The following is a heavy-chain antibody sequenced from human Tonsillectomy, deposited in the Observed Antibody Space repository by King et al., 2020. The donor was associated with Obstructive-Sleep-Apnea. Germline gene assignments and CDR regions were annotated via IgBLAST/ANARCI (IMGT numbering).Heavy chain of an antibody. J-gene: IGHJ6*02. CDR1: GFTFSSYS. V-gene: IGHV3-21*01. CDR2: ISSSSSYI. CDR3: ARSPRELYPHVDYYYYGMDV. D-gene: IGHD3-10*01. Sequence: VQLVESGGGLVKPGGSLRLSCAASGFTFSSYSMNWVRQAPGKGLEWVSSISSSSSYIYYADSVKGRFTISRDNAKNSLYLQMNSLRAEDTAVYYCARSPRELYPHVDYYYYGMDVWGQGTTVTVSS.